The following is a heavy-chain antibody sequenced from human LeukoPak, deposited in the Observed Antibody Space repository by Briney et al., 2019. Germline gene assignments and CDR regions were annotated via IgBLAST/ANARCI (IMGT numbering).Heavy chain of an antibody. CDR3: ARDYGDYGLWFGP. J-gene: IGHJ5*02. CDR1: GGSFSGYY. D-gene: IGHD4-17*01. Sequence: SETLSLTCAVYGGSFSGYYWSWIRQPPGKGLEWIGEINHSGSTNYNPSLKSRVTISVDTSKNQFSLKLSSVTPADTAVYYCARDYGDYGLWFGPWGQGTLVTVSS. CDR2: INHSGST. V-gene: IGHV4-34*01.